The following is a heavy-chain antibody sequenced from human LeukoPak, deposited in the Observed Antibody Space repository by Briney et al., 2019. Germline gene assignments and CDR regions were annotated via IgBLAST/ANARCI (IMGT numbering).Heavy chain of an antibody. CDR1: GFTFSDYY. CDR2: ISSSGSTI. J-gene: IGHJ6*03. D-gene: IGHD3/OR15-3a*01. Sequence: PEGYLRLSCAASGFTFSDYYMSWIRQAPGKGLEWVSYISSSGSTIYYADSVKGRFTISRDNAKNSLYLQMNSLRAEDTAVYYCARVAHGTSYYYYYYMDVWGKGPRSPSP. V-gene: IGHV3-11*04. CDR3: ARVAHGTSYYYYYYMDV.